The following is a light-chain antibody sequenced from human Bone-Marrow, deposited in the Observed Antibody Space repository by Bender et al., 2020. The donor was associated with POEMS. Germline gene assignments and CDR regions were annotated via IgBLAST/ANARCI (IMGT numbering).Light chain of an antibody. Sequence: QSALTQPASVSGSPGQSITIPCTGTSTDVGNYDLVSWYQHHPGKGPKLIIYEDTNRPSGVSSRFSGSKSGNTASLTISGLQSEDEADYYCCSYAGKTTGVFGGGTKLTV. V-gene: IGLV2-23*01. CDR2: EDT. CDR1: STDVGNYDL. CDR3: CSYAGKTTGV. J-gene: IGLJ3*02.